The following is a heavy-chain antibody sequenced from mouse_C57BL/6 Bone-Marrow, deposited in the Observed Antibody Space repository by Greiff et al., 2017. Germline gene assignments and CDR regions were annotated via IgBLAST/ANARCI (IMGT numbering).Heavy chain of an antibody. CDR3: AKNWGDYDGYWYFDV. D-gene: IGHD2-4*01. Sequence: VQLQQSGPGLVQPSQSLSITCTVSGFSLTSYGVHWVRQPPGKGLEWLGVIWSGGSTDYNAAFISRLSISKDNSKSQVFFKMNSLQADDTAIYYCAKNWGDYDGYWYFDVWGTGTTVTVSS. J-gene: IGHJ1*03. CDR2: IWSGGST. V-gene: IGHV2-4*01. CDR1: GFSLTSYG.